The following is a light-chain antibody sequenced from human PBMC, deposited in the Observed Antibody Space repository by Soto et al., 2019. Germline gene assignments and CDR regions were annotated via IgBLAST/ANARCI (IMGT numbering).Light chain of an antibody. CDR2: GAS. V-gene: IGKV3-20*01. J-gene: IGKJ5*01. CDR1: QSVSSKL. CDR3: QQYGSSPIT. Sequence: EIVLTQSPGTLSLSPGERATLSCRAGQSVSSKLLAWYQQKHGQAPRLLIYGASSRATGIPDRFSGSGSGTDFTLTISRLEPEDFAVFFCQQYGSSPITFGQGTRLEIK.